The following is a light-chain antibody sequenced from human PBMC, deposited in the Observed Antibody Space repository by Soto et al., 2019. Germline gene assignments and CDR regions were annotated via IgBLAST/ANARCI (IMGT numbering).Light chain of an antibody. CDR1: QPIGTS. CDR2: AAT. V-gene: IGKV1-39*01. CDR3: QQGYNTFWT. Sequence: DIQMTQSPSSLPAFGGESVTVTCRASQPIGTSLHWYQQKAGKAPKVLISAATKLQSGVPSRFTGGGSGTDFTLTISNLQPEDSATYYCQQGYNTFWTFGRGTKVDI. J-gene: IGKJ1*01.